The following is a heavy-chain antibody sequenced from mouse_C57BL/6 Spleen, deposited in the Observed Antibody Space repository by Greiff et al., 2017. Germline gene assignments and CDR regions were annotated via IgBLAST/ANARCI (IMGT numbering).Heavy chain of an antibody. D-gene: IGHD2-3*01. CDR1: GFSLSTSGMG. J-gene: IGHJ3*01. Sequence: QVQLKESGPGILQSSQTLSLTCSFSGFSLSTSGMGVSWIRQPSGKGLEWLAHIYWDDDKRYNPSLKSRLTISKDTSRNQVFLKITSVDTADTATYYCARKDDGYYWFAYWGQGTLVTVSA. V-gene: IGHV8-12*01. CDR2: IYWDDDK. CDR3: ARKDDGYYWFAY.